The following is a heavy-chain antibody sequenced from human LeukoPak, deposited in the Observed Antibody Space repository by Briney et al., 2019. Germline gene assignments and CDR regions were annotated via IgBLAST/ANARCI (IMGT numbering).Heavy chain of an antibody. D-gene: IGHD5-12*01. J-gene: IGHJ4*02. V-gene: IGHV3-30*04. Sequence: GGSLRLSCAASGFTFSSYVMHWVRQAPGKGLEWVAIISYDGSNEYYADSVKGRFTISRDNSKNTLYLQMNSLRAEDTAVYYRARDLATSEDYWGQGTLVTVSS. CDR3: ARDLATSEDY. CDR1: GFTFSSYV. CDR2: ISYDGSNE.